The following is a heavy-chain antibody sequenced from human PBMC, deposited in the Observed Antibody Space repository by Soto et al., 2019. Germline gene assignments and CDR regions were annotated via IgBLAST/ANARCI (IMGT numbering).Heavy chain of an antibody. J-gene: IGHJ4*02. CDR3: AKPPLESTYCSSTSCYTESRRSLGPADY. CDR2: ISGSGGST. V-gene: IGHV3-23*01. CDR1: GFTFSSYA. Sequence: EGSLRLSCAASGFTFSSYAMSWVRQAPGKGLEWVSAISGSGGSTYYADSVKGRFTISRDNSKNTLYLQMNSLRAEDTAVYYCAKPPLESTYCSSTSCYTESRRSLGPADYWGQGTLVTVSS. D-gene: IGHD2-2*02.